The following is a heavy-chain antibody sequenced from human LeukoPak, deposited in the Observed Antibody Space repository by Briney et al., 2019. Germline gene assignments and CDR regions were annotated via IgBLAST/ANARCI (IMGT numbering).Heavy chain of an antibody. CDR3: ARALPASAHTSFDY. CDR2: VYSDDTT. J-gene: IGHJ4*02. Sequence: GGSLRLSCAASGFTVSGNYMSWVRQAPGKGLEWVSIVYSDDTTYYADSVKGRFTVSRDTSKNTVYLQVNSVRAEDTAVYHCARALPASAHTSFDYWGQGTRVTVSS. D-gene: IGHD1-14*01. V-gene: IGHV3-66*01. CDR1: GFTVSGNY.